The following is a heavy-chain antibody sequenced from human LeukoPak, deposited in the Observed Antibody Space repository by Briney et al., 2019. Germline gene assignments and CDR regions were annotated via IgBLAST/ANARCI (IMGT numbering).Heavy chain of an antibody. CDR3: ARTNYGRRWFDP. V-gene: IGHV4-39*01. CDR1: GGSISSSGYY. D-gene: IGHD1-7*01. J-gene: IGHJ5*02. CDR2: IYHSGST. Sequence: SETLSLTCTVSGGSISSSGYYWVWIRQPPGKGLERIGSIYHSGSTYYNPSLKSRITISVDTSKNQFSLKLSSGTAADTAVYYCARTNYGRRWFDPWGQGTLVTVSS.